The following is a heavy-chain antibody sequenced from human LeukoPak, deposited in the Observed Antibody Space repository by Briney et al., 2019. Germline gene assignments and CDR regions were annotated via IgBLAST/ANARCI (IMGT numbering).Heavy chain of an antibody. D-gene: IGHD6-13*01. CDR2: INHSGSN. CDR3: ARGGASRIAAAGTFDY. CDR1: GGSFSGYY. Sequence: SETLSLTCAVYGGSFSGYYWSWIRQPPGKGLEWIGEINHSGSNNYNPSLKSRVTISVDTSKNQFSLKLSSVTAADTAVYYCARGGASRIAAAGTFDYWGQGTLVTVSS. J-gene: IGHJ4*02. V-gene: IGHV4-34*01.